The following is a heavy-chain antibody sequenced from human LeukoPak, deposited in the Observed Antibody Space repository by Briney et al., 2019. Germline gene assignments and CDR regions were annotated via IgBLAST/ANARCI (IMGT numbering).Heavy chain of an antibody. CDR2: IYNSGNT. V-gene: IGHV4-59*01. Sequence: PSETLSPTCTVSVRSISSYYGSWIRQPPGKGLEWIVYIYNSGNTNYSPSLKSRVTISVDKPKNQFSLNLGPVSPSDKDVYYCANPSRDGYRYTFDYWGQGALVTVSS. CDR1: VRSISSYY. J-gene: IGHJ4*02. CDR3: ANPSRDGYRYTFDY. D-gene: IGHD5-24*01.